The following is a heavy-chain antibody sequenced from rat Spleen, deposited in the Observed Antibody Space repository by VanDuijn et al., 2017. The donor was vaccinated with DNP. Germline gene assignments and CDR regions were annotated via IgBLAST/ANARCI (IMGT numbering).Heavy chain of an antibody. CDR1: GFTFNNYW. Sequence: EVQLVESGGGLVQPGRSLKLSCVASGFTFNNYWMTWIRQAPGKGLEWVASITNTGGSTYYPDSVKGRFTISRDNAKSTLYLQMNSLRSEDTATYYCTRSVYYYSSYIPFDHWGQGVMVTVSS. CDR3: TRSVYYYSSYIPFDH. D-gene: IGHD1-2*01. V-gene: IGHV5-31*01. CDR2: ITNTGGST. J-gene: IGHJ2*01.